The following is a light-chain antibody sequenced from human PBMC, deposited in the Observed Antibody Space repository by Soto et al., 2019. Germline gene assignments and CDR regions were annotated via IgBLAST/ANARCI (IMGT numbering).Light chain of an antibody. V-gene: IGKV3-20*01. CDR1: QSVTSDY. CDR2: GAS. CDR3: QQYARSPKT. Sequence: EIVVTQSPGTLSLSPGERATLSCRASQSVTSDYLAWYQQKPGQAPRLLIYGASSRATGIPDRFSGSGSGTDFTLTISRLEPEDFAVYYCQQYARSPKTFGQGTKVEIK. J-gene: IGKJ1*01.